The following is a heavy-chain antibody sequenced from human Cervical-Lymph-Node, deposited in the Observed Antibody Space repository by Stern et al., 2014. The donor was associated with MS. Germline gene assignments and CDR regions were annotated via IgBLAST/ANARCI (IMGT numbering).Heavy chain of an antibody. Sequence: VQLVQSGAEVKKPGASVKVSCMASGYSFTSYFINWVRQAPGQGLEWMGIINPSAGNTNYAQKFQGRVVMTSDTSTGTVYMELSSLRSEDTAVYHCARDEGADYWGQGTLVTVSS. CDR1: GYSFTSYF. J-gene: IGHJ4*02. V-gene: IGHV1-46*01. CDR2: INPSAGNT. CDR3: ARDEGADY.